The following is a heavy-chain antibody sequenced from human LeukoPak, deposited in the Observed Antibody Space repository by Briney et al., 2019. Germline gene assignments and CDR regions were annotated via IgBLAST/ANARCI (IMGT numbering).Heavy chain of an antibody. CDR3: ARHFPQWLVRGNWFDP. V-gene: IGHV4-39*01. J-gene: IGHJ5*02. D-gene: IGHD6-19*01. CDR2: IYYSGST. Sequence: PSETLSLTRTVAGGSISSSSYYWGWIPPPPGKGLGWIGRIYYSGSTYYNPSLKSRVTISVDTSKNQFSLKLSSVTAADTAVYYCARHFPQWLVRGNWFDPWGQGTLVTVSS. CDR1: GGSISSSSYY.